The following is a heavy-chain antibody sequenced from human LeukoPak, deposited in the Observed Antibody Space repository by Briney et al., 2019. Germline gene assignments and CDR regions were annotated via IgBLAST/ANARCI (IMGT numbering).Heavy chain of an antibody. Sequence: EASVKVSCKASGYTFTGYYMHWVRQAPGQGLEWMGWINPNSGGTNYAQKFQGRVTMTRDTSISTAYMELSRLRSDDTAVYYCASRTYGGYYYYGMDVWGQGTTVTVSS. J-gene: IGHJ6*02. CDR3: ASRTYGGYYYYGMDV. CDR1: GYTFTGYY. V-gene: IGHV1-2*02. CDR2: INPNSGGT. D-gene: IGHD3-16*01.